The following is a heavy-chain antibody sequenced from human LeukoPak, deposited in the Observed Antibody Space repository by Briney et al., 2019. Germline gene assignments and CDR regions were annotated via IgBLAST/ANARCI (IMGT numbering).Heavy chain of an antibody. J-gene: IGHJ4*02. Sequence: ASVKVSCKASGYTFTGYYMHWVRQAPGQGLEWMGWINPNSGGTNYAQKFQGRVTMTRDTSISTAYMELSRLRSDDTAVYYCARGGANYYDSSGYYRSVDYWGQGTLVTVSS. CDR1: GYTFTGYY. CDR2: INPNSGGT. CDR3: ARGGANYYDSSGYYRSVDY. V-gene: IGHV1-2*02. D-gene: IGHD3-22*01.